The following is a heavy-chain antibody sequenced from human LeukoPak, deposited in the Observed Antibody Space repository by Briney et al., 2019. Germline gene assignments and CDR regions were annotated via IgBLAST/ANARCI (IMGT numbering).Heavy chain of an antibody. Sequence: GGSQRLSCTASGFTFGDYAMSWVRQAPGKGPEWVGFIRRKANGGTTEYAASVKGRFTISRDDSKSIAYLQMNSLKTEDTAVYYCTSGLYYDSWSDLFDYWGQGTLVTVSS. V-gene: IGHV3-49*04. CDR2: IRRKANGGTT. D-gene: IGHD3-3*01. CDR1: GFTFGDYA. J-gene: IGHJ4*02. CDR3: TSGLYYDSWSDLFDY.